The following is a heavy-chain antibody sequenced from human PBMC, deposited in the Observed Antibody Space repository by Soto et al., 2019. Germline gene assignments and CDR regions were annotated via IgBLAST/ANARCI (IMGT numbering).Heavy chain of an antibody. Sequence: LXLTFTVSCGSISIYYWSWIRQPAGKGLEWIGRIYTSGSTNYNPSLKSRVTMSVDTSKNQFSLKLSSVTAADTAVYYCARAEMATMYAFDIWGQGTMVTVSS. CDR3: ARAEMATMYAFDI. J-gene: IGHJ3*02. V-gene: IGHV4-4*07. CDR1: CGSISIYY. D-gene: IGHD5-12*01. CDR2: IYTSGST.